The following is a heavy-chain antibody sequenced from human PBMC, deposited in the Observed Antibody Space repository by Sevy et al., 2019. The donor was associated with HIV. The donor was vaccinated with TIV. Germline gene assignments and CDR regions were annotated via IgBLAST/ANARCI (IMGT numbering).Heavy chain of an antibody. V-gene: IGHV3-30-3*01. D-gene: IGHD5-18*01. CDR1: GFTFSSYA. CDR2: ISYDGSNK. Sequence: GGSLRLSCAASGFTFSSYAMHWVRQAPGKGLEWVAVISYDGSNKYYADSVKGRFTISRDNSKNTLYLQMNSLRAEDTAVYYCAREASYGYDNEYYFDYWGQGTLVTVS. CDR3: AREASYGYDNEYYFDY. J-gene: IGHJ4*02.